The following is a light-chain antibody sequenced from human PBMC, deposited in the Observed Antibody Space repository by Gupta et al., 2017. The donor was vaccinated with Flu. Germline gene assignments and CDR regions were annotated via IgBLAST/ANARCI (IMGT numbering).Light chain of an antibody. Sequence: VLTQSPEFQHVTARETVTITCQASEGIGSNLHWFQQKPHQSPKLLIKYASQSFPGVPSRFSGSRSGTDYTLTIHGLQAEDAATFYCHHTNSLPQTFGQGTKVES. J-gene: IGKJ2*01. V-gene: IGKV6-21*01. CDR1: EGIGSN. CDR2: YAS. CDR3: HHTNSLPQT.